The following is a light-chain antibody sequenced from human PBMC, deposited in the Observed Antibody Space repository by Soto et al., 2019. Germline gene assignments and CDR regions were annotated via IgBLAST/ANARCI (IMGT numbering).Light chain of an antibody. CDR1: QAISSS. Sequence: DIPLTQSPSFLSASVGARVTITCRASQAISSSLAWYQHNPGKAPKLLIYAPSTLQNGVPSSFSGSGSGTEFTLTINNLQPEDFATYYCQHLNDYRYTFGQGTKVEIK. CDR2: APS. J-gene: IGKJ2*01. CDR3: QHLNDYRYT. V-gene: IGKV1-9*01.